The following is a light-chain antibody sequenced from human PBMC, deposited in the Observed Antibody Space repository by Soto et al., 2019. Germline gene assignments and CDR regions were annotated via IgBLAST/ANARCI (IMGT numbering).Light chain of an antibody. Sequence: SYELTQPPSASVAPGKTATITCGGDNIARKSVHWYQQKPGQAPVLVINYNSDRPSGISERFSGSNSGNTATLTISRVGAGDEADYFCQVWESGRDHLAVFGGGTKLTVL. J-gene: IGLJ2*01. CDR1: NIARKS. CDR2: YNS. V-gene: IGLV3-21*01. CDR3: QVWESGRDHLAV.